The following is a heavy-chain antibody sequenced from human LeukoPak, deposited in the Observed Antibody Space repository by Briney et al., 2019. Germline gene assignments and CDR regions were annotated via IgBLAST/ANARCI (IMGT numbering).Heavy chain of an antibody. J-gene: IGHJ3*02. CDR3: ARVRPLVTDAFDI. CDR1: GFTVSINS. Sequence: GGSLRLSCTVSGFTVSINSMSWVRQAPGKGLEWVSFIYSGGNTHYSDSVKGRFTISRDNSKNTLYLQMNSLRAEDTAVYYCARVRPLVTDAFDIWGQGTMVTVSS. D-gene: IGHD1-26*01. CDR2: IYSGGNT. V-gene: IGHV3-53*01.